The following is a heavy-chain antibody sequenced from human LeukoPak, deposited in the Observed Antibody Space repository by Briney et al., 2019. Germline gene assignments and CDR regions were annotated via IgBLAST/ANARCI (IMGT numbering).Heavy chain of an antibody. J-gene: IGHJ4*02. V-gene: IGHV3-23*01. CDR2: ISNSGGSA. CDR3: AKDRSFYGSGSFFDF. Sequence: PGGSLRLSCVASGFTFSSFAMSWVRQAPGKGPEWVASISNSGGSAYHADSVMGRFAISRDNSKNTLYLQMSSLRAEDTAVYYCAKDRSFYGSGSFFDFWGQGTLVTVSS. D-gene: IGHD3-10*01. CDR1: GFTFSSFA.